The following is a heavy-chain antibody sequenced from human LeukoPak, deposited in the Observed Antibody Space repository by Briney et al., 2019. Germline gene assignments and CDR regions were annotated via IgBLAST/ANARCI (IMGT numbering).Heavy chain of an antibody. V-gene: IGHV4-4*07. J-gene: IGHJ5*02. CDR2: IYTSGST. Sequence: SETLSLTCTVSGGSISSYYWSWIRQPAGKGPEWIGRIYTSGSTNYNPSLKSRVTVSVDTSKNQFSLKLSSVTAADTAVYYCARLSYSSGWNWFDPWGQGTLVTVSS. CDR1: GGSISSYY. CDR3: ARLSYSSGWNWFDP. D-gene: IGHD6-19*01.